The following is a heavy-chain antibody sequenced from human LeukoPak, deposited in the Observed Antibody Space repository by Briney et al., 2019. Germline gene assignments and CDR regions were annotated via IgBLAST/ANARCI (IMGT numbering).Heavy chain of an antibody. J-gene: IGHJ4*02. D-gene: IGHD5-24*01. CDR3: ARGPGMATTSNFDY. Sequence: GASVKVSCKASGYTFTSYDINWVRQATGQGLEWMGWMNPNSGNTGYAQKFQGRVTITRNTSISTAYMELSSLRSEDTAVYYRARGPGMATTSNFDYWGQGTLVTVSS. CDR2: MNPNSGNT. V-gene: IGHV1-8*03. CDR1: GYTFTSYD.